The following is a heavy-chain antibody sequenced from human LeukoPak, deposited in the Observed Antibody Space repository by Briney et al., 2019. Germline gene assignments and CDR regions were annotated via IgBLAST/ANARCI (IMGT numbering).Heavy chain of an antibody. V-gene: IGHV1-2*02. D-gene: IGHD3-10*01. J-gene: IGHJ4*02. CDR3: ARDSITLLRGFDF. Sequence: ASVTVSCKSSGDTFIGYYLHWVRQAPGQGLEWMGWINANSGGTNYAQKFQGRVTMTRDTSISSVHMELSRLRSDDTAVYYCARDSITLLRGFDFWGQGTLVTVSS. CDR2: INANSGGT. CDR1: GDTFIGYY.